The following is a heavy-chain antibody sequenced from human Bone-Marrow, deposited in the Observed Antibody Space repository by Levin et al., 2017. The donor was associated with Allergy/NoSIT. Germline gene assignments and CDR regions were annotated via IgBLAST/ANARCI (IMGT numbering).Heavy chain of an antibody. J-gene: IGHJ6*03. CDR3: ARGAPHYGDYSIVNYYYYMDV. V-gene: IGHV4-31*03. CDR1: GGSISSGGYY. CDR2: IYYSGST. Sequence: SETLSLTCTVSGGSISSGGYYWSWIRQHPGKGLEWIGYIYYSGSTYYNPSLKSRVTISVDTSKNQFSLKLSSVTAADTAVYYCARGAPHYGDYSIVNYYYYMDVWGKGTTVTVSS. D-gene: IGHD4-17*01.